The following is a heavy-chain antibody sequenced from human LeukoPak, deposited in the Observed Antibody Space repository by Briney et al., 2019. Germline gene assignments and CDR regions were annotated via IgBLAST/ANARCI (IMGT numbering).Heavy chain of an antibody. CDR2: ISGTGST. D-gene: IGHD3-10*01. CDR3: ARDQTYSGSGIYTYFDY. J-gene: IGHJ4*02. CDR1: GGSISSGGHY. V-gene: IGHV4-61*02. Sequence: SETLSPTCTVSGGSISSGGHYWSWIRQPAGKGLEYLGRISGTGSTNYNPSLRSRVTISADTSKNHFSLKLTSVTAADTAVYYCARDQTYSGSGIYTYFDYWGQGILVTVSS.